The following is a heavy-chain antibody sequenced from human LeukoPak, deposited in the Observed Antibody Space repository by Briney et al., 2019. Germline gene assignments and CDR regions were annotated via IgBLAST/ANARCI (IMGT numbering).Heavy chain of an antibody. CDR1: GFTFSRYS. V-gene: IGHV3-21*01. CDR2: ISGSSNDK. Sequence: PGGSLRLSCLASGFTFSRYSMKWVRQAPGKGLEWVSSISGSSNDKHYIDSVKGRFTISRDNAKNSLFLQMNSLRAEDTAVYYCVRAEGSSGSSEHFQHWGQGTLVTVSS. D-gene: IGHD5-12*01. J-gene: IGHJ1*01. CDR3: VRAEGSSGSSEHFQH.